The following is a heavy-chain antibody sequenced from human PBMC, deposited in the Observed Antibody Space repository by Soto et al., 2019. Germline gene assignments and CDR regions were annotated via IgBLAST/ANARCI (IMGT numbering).Heavy chain of an antibody. CDR1: GGSISSSSYY. D-gene: IGHD6-19*01. Sequence: SETLSLTCTVSGGSISSSSYYWGWIRQPPGKGLEWIGSIYYSGSTYYNPSLKSRVTISVDTSKNQFSLKLSSVTAADTAVYYCARHVVAVAVAHFDYWGQGTLVTVSS. J-gene: IGHJ4*02. CDR3: ARHVVAVAVAHFDY. V-gene: IGHV4-39*01. CDR2: IYYSGST.